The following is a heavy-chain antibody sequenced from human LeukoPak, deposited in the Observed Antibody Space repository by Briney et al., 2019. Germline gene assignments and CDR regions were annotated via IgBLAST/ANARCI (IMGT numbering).Heavy chain of an antibody. V-gene: IGHV4-39*01. CDR3: AGSYSSTWYSTFDI. Sequence: SETLSLTCAVSGGSLNSNSYYWGWIRQPPGKGLEWIGSINYSGNTYCNPSLKSRVTISVGTSRNHFSLNLSSVTAAETAIYYCAGSYSSTWYSTFDIWGQGTMVSVSS. D-gene: IGHD6-13*01. CDR2: INYSGNT. CDR1: GGSLNSNSYY. J-gene: IGHJ3*02.